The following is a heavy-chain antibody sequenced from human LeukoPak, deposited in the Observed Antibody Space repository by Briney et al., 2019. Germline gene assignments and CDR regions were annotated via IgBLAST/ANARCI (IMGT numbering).Heavy chain of an antibody. D-gene: IGHD6-13*01. J-gene: IGHJ6*03. CDR3: ARDPGSSSWVPRYYYMDV. V-gene: IGHV4-38-2*02. CDR1: GYSISSGYY. Sequence: SETLSLTCAVSGYSISSGYYWGWVRQPPGKGLEWIGSMYHSGSTYYNPSLKSRVTISLDTSKNQFSLKLSSVTAADTAVYYCARDPGSSSWVPRYYYMDVWGKGTTVTVSS. CDR2: MYHSGST.